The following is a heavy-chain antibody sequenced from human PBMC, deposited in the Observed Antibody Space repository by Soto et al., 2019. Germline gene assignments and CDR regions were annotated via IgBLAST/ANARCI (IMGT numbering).Heavy chain of an antibody. V-gene: IGHV3-9*01. CDR3: ARANYDPSSYCFAH. J-gene: IGHJ4*02. CDR2: ISWNRGDI. D-gene: IGHD1-7*01. CDR1: GFIFDDYT. Sequence: EVQLVESGGGLVQPGGSLRLSCAASGFIFDDYTMHWVRQAPGKGLAWDSAISWNRGDIKYADSVRGRFTISRYNAKNTMDLQMNSLRPGDTAFYYCARANYDPSSYCFAHWGQGTLVTVSS.